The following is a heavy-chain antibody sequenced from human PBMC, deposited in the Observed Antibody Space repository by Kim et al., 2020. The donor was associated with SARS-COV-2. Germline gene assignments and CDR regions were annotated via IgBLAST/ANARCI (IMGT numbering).Heavy chain of an antibody. Sequence: GGSLRLSCAASGFTFSSYGMHWVRQAPGKGLEWVAVISYDGSNKYYADSVKGRFTISRDNSKNTLYRQRNSLRAEDTAVYYCAKDFYYDSSGYYSRDYWGQGPLVTVSS. CDR2: ISYDGSNK. V-gene: IGHV3-30*18. D-gene: IGHD3-22*01. J-gene: IGHJ4*02. CDR3: AKDFYYDSSGYYSRDY. CDR1: GFTFSSYG.